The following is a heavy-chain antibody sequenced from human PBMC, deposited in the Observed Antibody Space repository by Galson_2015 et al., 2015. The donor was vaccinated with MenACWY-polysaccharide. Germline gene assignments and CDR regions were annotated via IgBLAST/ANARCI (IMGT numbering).Heavy chain of an antibody. V-gene: IGHV3-48*01. J-gene: IGHJ6*02. CDR1: GFTFSSYS. CDR3: ARLHCSSTSCYPTDYYYYGMDV. D-gene: IGHD2-2*01. Sequence: SLRLSCAASGFTFSSYSMNWVRQAPGKGLEWVSYISSSSSTIYYADSVKGRSTISRDNAKNSLFLQMNSLRAEDTAVYYCARLHCSSTSCYPTDYYYYGMDVWGQGTTVTVSS. CDR2: ISSSSSTI.